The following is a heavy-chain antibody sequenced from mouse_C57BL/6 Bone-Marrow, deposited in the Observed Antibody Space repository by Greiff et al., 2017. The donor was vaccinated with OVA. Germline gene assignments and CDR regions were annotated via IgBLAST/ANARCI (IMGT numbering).Heavy chain of an antibody. J-gene: IGHJ3*01. V-gene: IGHV5-4*01. D-gene: IGHD4-1*02. Sequence: EVKLMESGGGLVKPGGSLKLSCAASGFTFSSYAMSWVRQTPEKRLEWVATISDGGSYTYYPDNVKGRFTISRDNAKNNLYLQMSHLKSEDTAMYYWARDPTVAWFAYWGQGTLVTVSA. CDR3: ARDPTVAWFAY. CDR2: ISDGGSYT. CDR1: GFTFSSYA.